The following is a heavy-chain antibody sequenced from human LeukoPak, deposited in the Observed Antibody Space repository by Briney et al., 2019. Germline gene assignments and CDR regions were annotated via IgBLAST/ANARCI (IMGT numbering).Heavy chain of an antibody. Sequence: ASVKVSFKASGYTFTGYYMHWVRQAPGQGLEWMGRINPNSGGTNYAQKFQGRVTMTRDTSISTAYMELSRLRSDDTAVYYCARDPYSGSYYANDAFDIWGQGTMVTVSS. J-gene: IGHJ3*02. D-gene: IGHD1-26*01. CDR1: GYTFTGYY. CDR2: INPNSGGT. CDR3: ARDPYSGSYYANDAFDI. V-gene: IGHV1-2*06.